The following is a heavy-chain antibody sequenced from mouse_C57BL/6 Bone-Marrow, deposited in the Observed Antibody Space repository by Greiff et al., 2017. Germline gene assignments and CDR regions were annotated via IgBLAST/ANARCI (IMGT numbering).Heavy chain of an antibody. V-gene: IGHV1-52*01. CDR1: GYTFTSYW. CDR2: IDPSDSET. D-gene: IGHD4-1*01. CDR3: ARPPLTGTGFAY. J-gene: IGHJ3*01. Sequence: VQLQQPGAELVRPGSSVKLSCKASGYTFTSYWMHWVKQRPIQGLEWIGNIDPSDSETHYNQKFKDKATLTVDKSSSTAYMQLSSLTSEDSAVYYCARPPLTGTGFAYWGQGTLVTVSA.